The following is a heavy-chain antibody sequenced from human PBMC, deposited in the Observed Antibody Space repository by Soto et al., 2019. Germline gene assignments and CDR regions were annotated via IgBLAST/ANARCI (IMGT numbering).Heavy chain of an antibody. CDR3: ARAMIIVEYGMDI. D-gene: IGHD3-22*01. V-gene: IGHV3-48*03. J-gene: IGHJ6*02. CDR1: GFSFRGFE. Sequence: GGSLRLCGVASGFSFRGFEMNWVRQAPGKGLEWLSYITASGTVTHYADSVKGRFTISRDNAQNSLFLHMSSLRADDTAMYYCARAMIIVEYGMDIWGQGTAVTVSS. CDR2: ITASGTVT.